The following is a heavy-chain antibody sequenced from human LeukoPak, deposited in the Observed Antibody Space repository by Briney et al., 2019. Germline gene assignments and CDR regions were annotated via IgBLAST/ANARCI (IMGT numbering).Heavy chain of an antibody. CDR3: ATRSRYNWNDYFDY. CDR1: GYSFSNYW. CDR2: IYPGDSDS. V-gene: IGHV5-51*01. Sequence: GESLKISCKGSGYSFSNYWIGWVRQMPGKGLELMGIIYPGDSDSRFSPSFQGQVTISADKSISTAYLQWSSLKASDTAMYYCATRSRYNWNDYFDYWGQGTLVTVSS. J-gene: IGHJ4*02. D-gene: IGHD1-20*01.